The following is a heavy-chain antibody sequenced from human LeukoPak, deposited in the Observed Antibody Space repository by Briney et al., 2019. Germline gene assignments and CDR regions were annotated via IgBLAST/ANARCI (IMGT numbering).Heavy chain of an antibody. V-gene: IGHV4-34*01. CDR2: FYYSGNT. D-gene: IGHD2-8*01. J-gene: IGHJ6*03. CDR3: ARELEGYCTNGVCYRGTYYYYYYMDV. Sequence: PSETLSLTCAVYGGSFSGYYWSWIRQPPGKGLEWIGTFYYSGNTYYNPSLESRVTISVDTSKNQFSLKLSSVTAADTAVYYCARELEGYCTNGVCYRGTYYYYYYMDVWGKGTTVTVSS. CDR1: GGSFSGYY.